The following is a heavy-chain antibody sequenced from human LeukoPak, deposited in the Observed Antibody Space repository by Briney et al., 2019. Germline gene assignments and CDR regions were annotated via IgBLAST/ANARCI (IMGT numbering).Heavy chain of an antibody. CDR2: ISGSDGST. D-gene: IGHD3-22*01. V-gene: IGHV3-23*01. CDR1: GFPFNSYV. Sequence: GGSLRLSCAASGFPFNSYVMTWVRQAPGKGLEWVSGISGSDGSTYYADSVKGRFTISRDISKNTLSLQMSGLRAEDTAVYYCVKYTSYFDTSGYYYEDYWGQGTLVTVSS. J-gene: IGHJ4*02. CDR3: VKYTSYFDTSGYYYEDY.